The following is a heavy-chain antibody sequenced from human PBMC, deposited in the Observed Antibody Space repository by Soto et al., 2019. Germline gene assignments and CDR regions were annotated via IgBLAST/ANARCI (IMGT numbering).Heavy chain of an antibody. CDR2: VKSKTHGGTT. J-gene: IGHJ4*01. CDR1: GFTFSSYA. D-gene: IGHD3-10*01. Sequence: GGSLRLSCAASGFTFSSYAMSWVRQAPGKGLEWVGRVKSKTHGGTTDFAASVKGRFAISRDDSISMAFMRMNSLKIEDTAVYYCTTDSYITETPVRLDYWGHGTLVTVSS. CDR3: TTDSYITETPVRLDY. V-gene: IGHV3-15*01.